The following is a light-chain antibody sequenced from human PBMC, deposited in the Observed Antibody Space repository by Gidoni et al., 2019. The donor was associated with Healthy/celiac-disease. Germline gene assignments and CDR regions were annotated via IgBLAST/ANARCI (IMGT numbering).Light chain of an antibody. V-gene: IGKV1-39*01. CDR2: AAS. CDR3: QQSYRTLT. Sequence: DIQMTQSPSSLSESVGDRVTITCRASQRISSYLNWYQQKPGNAPQLLIYAASSLQSGVPSRFSGSGSGTYFTLTISRLQPEDFATYYCQQSYRTLTFGPXTKVDIK. J-gene: IGKJ3*01. CDR1: QRISSY.